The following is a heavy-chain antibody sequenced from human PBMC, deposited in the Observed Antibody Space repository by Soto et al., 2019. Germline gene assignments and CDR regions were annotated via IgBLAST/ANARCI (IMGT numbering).Heavy chain of an antibody. CDR2: ISSSSSYI. Sequence: EVQLVESGGGLVKPGGSLRLSCAAAGFTFSSYSMNWVRQAPGKGLEWVSSISSSSSYIYYADSVKGRFTISRDNAKNSLYLQMNSLRAEDTAVYYCASLSIAAAPIRYWGQGTLVTVS. CDR3: ASLSIAAAPIRY. CDR1: GFTFSSYS. D-gene: IGHD6-6*01. V-gene: IGHV3-21*01. J-gene: IGHJ4*02.